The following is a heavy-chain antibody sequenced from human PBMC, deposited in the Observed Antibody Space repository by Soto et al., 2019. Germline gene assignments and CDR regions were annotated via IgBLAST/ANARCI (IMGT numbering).Heavy chain of an antibody. Sequence: EVQLLESGGGLVQPGGSLRLSCAASGFTFSSYAMSWVRQAPGKGLEWVSAISGSGGSTYYADSVKGRFTISRDNSKISLFLQMNGLRAEDTAVYYCAKSGSSSGYYYVDAEYFQHWGQGTLVTVSS. J-gene: IGHJ1*01. CDR3: AKSGSSSGYYYVDAEYFQH. V-gene: IGHV3-23*01. CDR2: ISGSGGST. D-gene: IGHD3-22*01. CDR1: GFTFSSYA.